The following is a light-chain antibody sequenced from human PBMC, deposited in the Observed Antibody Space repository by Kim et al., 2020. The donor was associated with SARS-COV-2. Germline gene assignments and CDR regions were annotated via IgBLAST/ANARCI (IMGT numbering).Light chain of an antibody. V-gene: IGKV3-20*01. J-gene: IGKJ1*01. CDR3: QQYGNSQT. Sequence: ALSAGERATRSCRASQSVGNYLAWYQQQPGQSPRLLIYDTSKRATGISDRFGGSGSGTDFSLTISRLEPEDSAVYFCQQYGNSQTFGQGTKVDIK. CDR1: QSVGNY. CDR2: DTS.